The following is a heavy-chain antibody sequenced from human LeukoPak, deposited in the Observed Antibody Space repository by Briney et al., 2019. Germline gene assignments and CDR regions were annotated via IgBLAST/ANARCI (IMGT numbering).Heavy chain of an antibody. CDR2: ISHSGNT. D-gene: IGHD2-2*01. J-gene: IGHJ4*02. V-gene: IGHV4-59*06. CDR1: GVSISSYY. CDR3: ARYYCGSSRCPGVDY. Sequence: SETLSLTCTVSGVSISSYYWTWIRQHPGEGLEWIGYISHSGNTYYNPSLKSRVTISVDTSKNEFSLRLSSATAADTAVYFCARYYCGSSRCPGVDYWGQGTLVTVSS.